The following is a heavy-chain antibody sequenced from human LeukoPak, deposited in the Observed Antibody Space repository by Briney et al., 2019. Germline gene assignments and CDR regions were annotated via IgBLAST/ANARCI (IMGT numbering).Heavy chain of an antibody. J-gene: IGHJ4*02. CDR3: ARGELPDY. Sequence: SETLSLTCAVYGGSFSGYYWSWIRQPPGKGLEWIGEINHSGSTNYNPSLKSRVTISVDTSKNQFSLKLSSVTAADTAVYYCARGELPDYWGQGTLVTVSS. CDR2: INHSGST. D-gene: IGHD1-26*01. V-gene: IGHV4-34*01. CDR1: GGSFSGYY.